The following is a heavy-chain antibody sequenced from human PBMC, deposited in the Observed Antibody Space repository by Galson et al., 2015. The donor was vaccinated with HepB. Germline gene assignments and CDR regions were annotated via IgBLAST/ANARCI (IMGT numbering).Heavy chain of an antibody. Sequence: SVKVSCKASGGTFSSYAISWVRQAPGQGLEWMGGIIPIFGTANYAQKFQGRVTITADESTSTAYMELSSLRSEDTAVYYCARLPSSGWYGFRKQNAFDIWGQGTMVTVSS. D-gene: IGHD6-19*01. CDR1: GGTFSSYA. CDR3: ARLPSSGWYGFRKQNAFDI. CDR2: IIPIFGTA. V-gene: IGHV1-69*13. J-gene: IGHJ3*02.